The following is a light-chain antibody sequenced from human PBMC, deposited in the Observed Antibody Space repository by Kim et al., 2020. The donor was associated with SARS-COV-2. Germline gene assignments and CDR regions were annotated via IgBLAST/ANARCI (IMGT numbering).Light chain of an antibody. Sequence: SYELTQPLSVSVALGQTAKISCGGNNSGGKHVHWYQQRPGQAPVTVIYRNNNLPSGIPERFSGSNSGNAATLSISRVQVGDEAVYFCQVWDSNTVIFGGGTQLTVL. CDR3: QVWDSNTVI. V-gene: IGLV3-9*01. J-gene: IGLJ2*01. CDR1: NSGGKH. CDR2: RNN.